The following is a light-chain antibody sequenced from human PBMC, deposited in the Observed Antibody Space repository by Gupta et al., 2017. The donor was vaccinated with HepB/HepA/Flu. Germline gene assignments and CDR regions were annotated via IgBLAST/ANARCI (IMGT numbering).Light chain of an antibody. CDR3: SSYAGSSTLG. CDR2: DVS. Sequence: QSVLTQPASVSASPGLSIIISCTGTSSEVGSNNLVSWYQQHRGKAPILMIYDVSKRPAGVSSRFSDSKAGKTASLTISGLQAEDEADYYCSSYAGSSTLGFGGGTKLTVL. J-gene: IGLJ2*01. V-gene: IGLV2-23*02. CDR1: SSEVGSNNL.